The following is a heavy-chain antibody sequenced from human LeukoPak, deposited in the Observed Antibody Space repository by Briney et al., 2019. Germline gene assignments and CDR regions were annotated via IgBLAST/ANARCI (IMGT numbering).Heavy chain of an antibody. J-gene: IGHJ6*03. Sequence: SVKVSCKASGYTFTSYGISWVRQAPGQGLEWMGGIIPIFGTANYAQKFQDRVTITADESTSTAYMELSSLRSEDTAVYYCARKTLENYYGSGSYYNYYYYYMDVWGKGTTVTVSS. CDR2: IIPIFGTA. CDR1: GYTFTSYG. V-gene: IGHV1-69*13. D-gene: IGHD3-10*01. CDR3: ARKTLENYYGSGSYYNYYYYYMDV.